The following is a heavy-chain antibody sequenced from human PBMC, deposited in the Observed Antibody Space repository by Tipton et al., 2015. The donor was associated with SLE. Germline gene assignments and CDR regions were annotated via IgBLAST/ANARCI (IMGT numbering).Heavy chain of an antibody. Sequence: TLSLTCTVPGGSISSHYWSWIRQPPGKGLEWIGYIYYSGSTNYNPSLKSRVTISVDTSKNQFSLKLSSVTAADTAVYYCAAEYSSGYSSGWYNWGQGTLVTVSS. CDR2: IYYSGST. D-gene: IGHD6-19*01. V-gene: IGHV4-59*08. CDR1: GGSISSHY. CDR3: AAEYSSGYSSGWYN. J-gene: IGHJ4*02.